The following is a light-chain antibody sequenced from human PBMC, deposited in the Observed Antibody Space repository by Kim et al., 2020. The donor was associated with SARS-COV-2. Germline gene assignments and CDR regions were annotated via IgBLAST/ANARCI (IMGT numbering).Light chain of an antibody. Sequence: ASVGDRVTITCRASQRISNFLSWYQQKSGRAPKLLIYAASSLQSGVPSRFSGSGSGTDFTLTISSLQPEDFATYFCQQSYITPFTFGPGTKVDIK. J-gene: IGKJ3*01. V-gene: IGKV1-39*01. CDR2: AAS. CDR3: QQSYITPFT. CDR1: QRISNF.